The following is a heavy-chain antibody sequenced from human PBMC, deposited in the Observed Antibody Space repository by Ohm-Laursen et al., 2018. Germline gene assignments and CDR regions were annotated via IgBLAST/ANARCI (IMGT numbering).Heavy chain of an antibody. CDR3: AGARVGATRGGCYYYGMDV. J-gene: IGHJ6*02. V-gene: IGHV1-8*01. CDR2: MNPNSGNT. CDR1: GYTFTSYD. D-gene: IGHD1-26*01. Sequence: GASVKVSCKASGYTFTSYDINWVRQATGQGLEWMGWMNPNSGNTGYAQKFQGRVTMTRNTSISTAYMELSSLRSEDTAVYYCAGARVGATRGGCYYYGMDVWGQGTTVTVSS.